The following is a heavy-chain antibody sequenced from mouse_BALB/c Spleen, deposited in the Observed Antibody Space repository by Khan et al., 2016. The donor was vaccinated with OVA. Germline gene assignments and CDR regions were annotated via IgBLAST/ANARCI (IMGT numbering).Heavy chain of an antibody. Sequence: QVQLQQPGAELVRPGASVKLSCKASGYTFTSYWMNWVRQRPGQGLDWIGKINPSDSETHYNQMFKDKATLTVDKSSGTAYMQLSSLPAEDSAVYYCARREKEGYDPSWFAYWGQGTLVTVSA. V-gene: IGHV1-61*01. D-gene: IGHD2-2*01. J-gene: IGHJ3*01. CDR2: INPSDSET. CDR1: GYTFTSYW. CDR3: ARREKEGYDPSWFAY.